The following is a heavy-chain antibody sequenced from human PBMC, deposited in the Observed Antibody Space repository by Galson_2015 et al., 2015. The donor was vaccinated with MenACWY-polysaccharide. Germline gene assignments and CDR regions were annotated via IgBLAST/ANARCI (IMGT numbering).Heavy chain of an antibody. J-gene: IGHJ4*02. D-gene: IGHD3-22*01. CDR3: ATQYVNYGYYPGY. V-gene: IGHV3-30*03. CDR1: GFTFSSYG. Sequence: SLRLSCAASGFTFSSYGMHWVRQAPGQGLEWVAVISYDGSNKYYADSVKGRFTISRDNSTNTLYLHMNSLRAEDTAVYYCATQYVNYGYYPGYWGQGTLVTVSS. CDR2: ISYDGSNK.